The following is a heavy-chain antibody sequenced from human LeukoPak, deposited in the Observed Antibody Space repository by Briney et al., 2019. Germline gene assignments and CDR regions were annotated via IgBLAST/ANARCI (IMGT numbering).Heavy chain of an antibody. J-gene: IGHJ4*02. CDR2: ISAYNGNT. CDR3: ARTSTTYYPDDY. D-gene: IGHD3-10*01. Sequence: GASVKVSCKASGYTFTGYYMHWVRQAPGQGLEWMGWISAYNGNTNYAQKLQGRVTMTTDTSTSTAYMELRSLRSDDTAVYYCARTSTTYYPDDYWGQGTLVTVSS. CDR1: GYTFTGYY. V-gene: IGHV1-18*04.